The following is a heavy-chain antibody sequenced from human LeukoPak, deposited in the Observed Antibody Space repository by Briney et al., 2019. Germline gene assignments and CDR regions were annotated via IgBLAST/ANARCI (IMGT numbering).Heavy chain of an antibody. J-gene: IGHJ3*02. V-gene: IGHV3-21*04. CDR1: GFTFSSYS. Sequence: PGGSLRLSCAASGFTFSSYSMNWVRQAPGKGLEWVSSISSSSSYIYYADSVKGRFTISRDNAKNSLYLQMNSLRAEDTAVYYCARDPPGPRSHYYDSSGLPGWAFDIWGQGTMVTVSS. D-gene: IGHD3-22*01. CDR3: ARDPPGPRSHYYDSSGLPGWAFDI. CDR2: ISSSSSYI.